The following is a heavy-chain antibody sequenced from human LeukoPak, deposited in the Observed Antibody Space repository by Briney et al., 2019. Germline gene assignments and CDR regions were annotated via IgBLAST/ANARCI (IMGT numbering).Heavy chain of an antibody. D-gene: IGHD3-10*01. J-gene: IGHJ4*02. CDR2: IYYSWST. Sequence: SETLSLTCTVSGGSINSGDYYWSWIRQPPGKGLEWIGYIYYSWSTYYNPSLKSRVTISLDTSKNQFSLKLSSVTAADTAVYYCATLYGSGSYYPSDYWGQGILVTVSS. V-gene: IGHV4-30-4*01. CDR3: ATLYGSGSYYPSDY. CDR1: GGSINSGDYY.